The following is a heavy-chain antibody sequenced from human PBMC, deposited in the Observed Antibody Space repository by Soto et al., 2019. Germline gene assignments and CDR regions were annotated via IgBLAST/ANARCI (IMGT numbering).Heavy chain of an antibody. Sequence: SETLCLTCTFSDGSISSYYWSWIRQPPGKGLDWIGYIYYSGSTNYNPSLKSRVTISVDTSKNQFSLKLSSVTAPDTAVYYCARARLYGDFWSGHQGEYFDYWGQGTLVTVSS. CDR1: DGSISSYY. CDR3: ARARLYGDFWSGHQGEYFDY. V-gene: IGHV4-59*01. CDR2: IYYSGST. J-gene: IGHJ4*02. D-gene: IGHD3-3*01.